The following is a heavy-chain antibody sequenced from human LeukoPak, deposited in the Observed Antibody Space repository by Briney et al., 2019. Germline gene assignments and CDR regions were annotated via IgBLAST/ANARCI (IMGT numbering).Heavy chain of an antibody. CDR2: IYYSGST. Sequence: KSSETLSLTCTVSGGSISSRNYYWGWIRQPPGKGLEWVGSIYYSGSTNYNPSLKSRVTISVDTSKNQFSLKLSSVTAADTAVYYRAREPAAGLYFDYWGQGTLVTVSS. D-gene: IGHD6-13*01. J-gene: IGHJ4*02. CDR1: GGSISSRNYY. V-gene: IGHV4-39*07. CDR3: AREPAAGLYFDY.